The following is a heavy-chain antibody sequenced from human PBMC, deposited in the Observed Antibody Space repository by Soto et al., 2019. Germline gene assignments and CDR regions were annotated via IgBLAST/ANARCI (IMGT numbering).Heavy chain of an antibody. J-gene: IGHJ4*02. D-gene: IGHD2-21*02. V-gene: IGHV3-73*01. Sequence: SGGSLRLSCAASGFNFSGSAIHWVRQASGKGLEWVGRMRSKGKNYATEYAASVKGRFTISRGDSKNTAYLQMNSLKTEDTAVYYCTRLGPYCGSDCYFDFWGQGTLVTVSS. CDR3: TRLGPYCGSDCYFDF. CDR2: MRSKGKNYAT. CDR1: GFNFSGSA.